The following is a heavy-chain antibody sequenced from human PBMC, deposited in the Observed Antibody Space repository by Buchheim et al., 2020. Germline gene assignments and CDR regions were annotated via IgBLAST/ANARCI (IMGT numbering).Heavy chain of an antibody. CDR2: INHSGST. D-gene: IGHD4-17*01. V-gene: IGHV4-34*01. CDR1: GGSFSGYY. CDR3: ARLMRRTTATTVRSMDV. J-gene: IGHJ6*02. Sequence: QVQLQQWGAGLLKPSETLSLTCAVYGGSFSGYYWSWIRQPPGKGLEWIGEINHSGSTNYNPSLKSRVTISVDTSKNQFSLKLSSVTAADTAVYYCARLMRRTTATTVRSMDVWGQGTT.